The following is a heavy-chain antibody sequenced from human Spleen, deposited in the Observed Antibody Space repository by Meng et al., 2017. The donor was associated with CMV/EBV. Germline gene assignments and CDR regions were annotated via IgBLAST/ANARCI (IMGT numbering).Heavy chain of an antibody. J-gene: IGHJ4*02. CDR2: IKHDGSQT. CDR1: RFTFSNYW. CDR3: ARQRGYAAYDLYYFDY. D-gene: IGHD5-12*01. V-gene: IGHV3-7*01. Sequence: ETLSLTCAGSRFTFSNYWMTWVRQAPGKGLEWVANIKHDGSQTYYVDSVKGRFTISRDNAKNSLYLQMNSLRAEDTAVYYCARQRGYAAYDLYYFDYWGQGTLVTVSS.